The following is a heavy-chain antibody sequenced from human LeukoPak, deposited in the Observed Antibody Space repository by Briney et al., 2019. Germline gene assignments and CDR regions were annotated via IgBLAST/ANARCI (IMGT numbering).Heavy chain of an antibody. CDR2: INPSGGST. J-gene: IGHJ4*02. V-gene: IGHV1-46*01. CDR3: ARGRYGDYVPDYYFDY. Sequence: ASVKVSCKASGYTFTSYYMHWVRQAPGQGLEWMGIINPSGGSTSYAQKFQGRVTMTRDTSISTAYMELSRLRSDDTAVYYCARGRYGDYVPDYYFDYWGQGTLVTVSS. CDR1: GYTFTSYY. D-gene: IGHD4-17*01.